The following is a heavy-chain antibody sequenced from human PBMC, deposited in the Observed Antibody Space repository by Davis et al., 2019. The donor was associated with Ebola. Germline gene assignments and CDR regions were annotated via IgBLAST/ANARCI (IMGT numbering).Heavy chain of an antibody. Sequence: GESLKISCAASGFTFSSYGMHWVRQAPGKGLEWVAVIWYDGSNKYYADSVKGRFTIPRDNSKNTLYLQMNSLRAEDTAVYYCARWYSHYFDYWGQGTLVTVSS. D-gene: IGHD1-1*01. J-gene: IGHJ4*02. CDR2: IWYDGSNK. CDR3: ARWYSHYFDY. V-gene: IGHV3-33*01. CDR1: GFTFSSYG.